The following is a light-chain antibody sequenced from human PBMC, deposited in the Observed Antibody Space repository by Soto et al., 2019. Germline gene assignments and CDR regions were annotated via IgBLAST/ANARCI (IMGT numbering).Light chain of an antibody. CDR3: QSYDSSLSGYV. CDR1: SSNIGAGYD. Sequence: QSVLTQPPSVSGAPGQRVTISCTGSSSNIGAGYDVHWYQQFPGTAPKVLIYGNNNRPSGVPDRFSGSKSGTSASLAITGLRAEDEADYYCQSYDSSLSGYVFGTGTKLTVL. J-gene: IGLJ1*01. V-gene: IGLV1-40*01. CDR2: GNN.